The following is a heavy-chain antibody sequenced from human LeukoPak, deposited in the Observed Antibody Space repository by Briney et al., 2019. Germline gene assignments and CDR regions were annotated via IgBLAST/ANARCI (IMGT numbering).Heavy chain of an antibody. V-gene: IGHV4-30-4*08. Sequence: SETLSLTCTVSGGSISSGDYYWSWIRQPPGKGLEWIGYIYYSGSTYYNPSLKSRVTISVDTSKNQFSLKLSSVTAADTAVYYCAGEDQLLPNYFDYWGQGTLVTVSS. CDR1: GGSISSGDYY. D-gene: IGHD2-2*01. J-gene: IGHJ4*02. CDR3: AGEDQLLPNYFDY. CDR2: IYYSGST.